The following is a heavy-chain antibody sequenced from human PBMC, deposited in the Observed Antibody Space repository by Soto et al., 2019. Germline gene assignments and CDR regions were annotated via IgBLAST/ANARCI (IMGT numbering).Heavy chain of an antibody. D-gene: IGHD3-10*01. Sequence: QVQLQESGPGLVKPSQTLSLTCTVSGGSISSGGYYWSWIRQHPGKGLEWIGYIYYSGSTYYNPSLRGRVAISIDTCKNPSFLKLGSVTTADTAVYYCTRDGISMVRGVRDRSWFDSWGQGTLVTVSS. J-gene: IGHJ5*01. V-gene: IGHV4-31*03. CDR3: TRDGISMVRGVRDRSWFDS. CDR2: IYYSGST. CDR1: GGSISSGGYY.